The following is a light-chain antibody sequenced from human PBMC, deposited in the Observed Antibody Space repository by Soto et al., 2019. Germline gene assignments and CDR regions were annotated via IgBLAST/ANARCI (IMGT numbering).Light chain of an antibody. J-gene: IGLJ2*01. CDR3: AAWDDSRYGVV. CDR1: SSNIGSNH. Sequence: QSVLTQSPSASGTPGQRVIIACSGSSSNIGSNHVNWYRHLPGAAPKLLIFRSDQRPSGVPDRFSGSKSGITASLAISGLQSGDEADYYCAAWDDSRYGVVFGGGTKLTVL. V-gene: IGLV1-44*01. CDR2: RSD.